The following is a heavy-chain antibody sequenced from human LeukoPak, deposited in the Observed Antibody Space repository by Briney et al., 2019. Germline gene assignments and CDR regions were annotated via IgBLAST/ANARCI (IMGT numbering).Heavy chain of an antibody. D-gene: IGHD6-13*01. CDR3: ARATVIAALRSWFDP. J-gene: IGHJ5*02. CDR1: GFTFSSYA. CDR2: ISYDGSNK. V-gene: IGHV3-30*09. Sequence: PGRSLRLSCAASGFTFSSYAMHWVRQAPGKGLEWVAVISYDGSNKYYADSVKGRFAISRDNSKNTLYLQMNSLRAEDTAVYYCARATVIAALRSWFDPWGQGTLVTVSS.